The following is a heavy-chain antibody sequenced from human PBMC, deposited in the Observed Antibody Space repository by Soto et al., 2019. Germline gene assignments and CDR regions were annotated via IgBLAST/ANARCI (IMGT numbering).Heavy chain of an antibody. CDR3: ARQGHRSGFLEWSSINWFEP. Sequence: PGESLKISCKGSGYSFTSYWIGWVRQMPGKGLEWIGIIYPGDSDTRYSPSFQGQVTISADKSISTAYLQWSSLKASDTAMYYCARQGHRSGFLEWSSINWFEPWGHGTLLTASS. V-gene: IGHV5-51*01. CDR2: IYPGDSDT. J-gene: IGHJ5*02. D-gene: IGHD3-3*01. CDR1: GYSFTSYW.